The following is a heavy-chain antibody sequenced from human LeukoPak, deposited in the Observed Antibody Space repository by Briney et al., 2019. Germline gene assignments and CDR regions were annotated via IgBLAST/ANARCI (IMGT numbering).Heavy chain of an antibody. CDR3: AREGGPYRPLDY. CDR2: VNLQGST. Sequence: PSETLSLTCGVPGGSITSTNYWTWVRQPPGKGLEWIGEVNLQGSTNYNPSLMGRVAISVDVSENHISLQLTSVTAADTAVYYCAREGGPYRPLDYSGQGTLVTVSS. J-gene: IGHJ4*02. CDR1: GGSITSTNY. V-gene: IGHV4-4*02.